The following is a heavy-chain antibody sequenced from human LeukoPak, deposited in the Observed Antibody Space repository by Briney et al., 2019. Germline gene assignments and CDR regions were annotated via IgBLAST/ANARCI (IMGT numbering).Heavy chain of an antibody. J-gene: IGHJ5*02. D-gene: IGHD2-8*02. Sequence: GESLKISCQGTGYRFTTYWIAWVRQMPGKGLEWMGIIYPGDSEIRYSPSFQGQVTISVDKSISTAYLQWSSLKTSDTAMYYCARRPSGGSTWFDPWGQGTLVTVSS. CDR3: ARRPSGGSTWFDP. CDR1: GYRFTTYW. CDR2: IYPGDSEI. V-gene: IGHV5-51*01.